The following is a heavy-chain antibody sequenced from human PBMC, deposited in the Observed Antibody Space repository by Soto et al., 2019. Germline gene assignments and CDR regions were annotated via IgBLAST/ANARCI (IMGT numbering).Heavy chain of an antibody. Sequence: QVHLQESGPGLVRPSQTLSLTCTVSGDSMATGGHYYNWIRQVPGKGLEWIGYVYYSGATHYTPSIRARATISRDTSKNQFSLRLISVTAADTALYYCARDKDLQPTVWGFWGQGIQVTVSS. J-gene: IGHJ4*02. CDR2: VYYSGAT. CDR1: GDSMATGGHY. D-gene: IGHD3-16*01. CDR3: ARDKDLQPTVWGF. V-gene: IGHV4-31*03.